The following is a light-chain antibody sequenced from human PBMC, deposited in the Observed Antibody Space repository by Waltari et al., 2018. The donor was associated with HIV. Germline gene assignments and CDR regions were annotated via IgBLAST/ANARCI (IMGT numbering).Light chain of an antibody. CDR2: HVN. CDR1: RSNVGGFDH. J-gene: IGLJ1*01. CDR3: CSYTGTHNYV. V-gene: IGLV2-11*01. Sequence: QSAPTQPRSVSGSPGQSVPISCPGTRSNVGGFDHVPWYQRYPGKAPKLMIHHVNERPSGVPDRFSGSKSGNMASLTITGLQAEDEADYYCCSYTGTHNYVFGTGTTVTVL.